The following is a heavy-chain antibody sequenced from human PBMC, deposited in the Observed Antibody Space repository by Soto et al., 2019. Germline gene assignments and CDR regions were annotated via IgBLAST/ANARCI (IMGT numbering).Heavy chain of an antibody. Sequence: PGVSLRLSCAASGFTLRSYWMHWVRQAPGKGPMWVSRIDTDGSRTTYADSVKGRFTISRDNAKNMMYLQMNSLRAEDTAVYYCVRDRPHNWFDPWGQGTLVTVSS. J-gene: IGHJ5*02. D-gene: IGHD6-6*01. CDR2: IDTDGSRT. CDR1: GFTLRSYW. CDR3: VRDRPHNWFDP. V-gene: IGHV3-74*01.